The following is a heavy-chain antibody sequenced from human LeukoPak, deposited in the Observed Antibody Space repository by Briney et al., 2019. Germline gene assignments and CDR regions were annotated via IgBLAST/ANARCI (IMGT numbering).Heavy chain of an antibody. J-gene: IGHJ4*02. V-gene: IGHV3-23*01. CDR3: AKSMVRGASHPFDY. CDR1: GFTFSSYA. D-gene: IGHD3-10*01. CDR2: ISGSGGST. Sequence: RGSLRLACAASGFTFSSYAMSWVRQAPGKGLEWVSAISGSGGSTYYADSVKGRFTISRDNSKNTLYLQMNSLRAEDTAVYYCAKSMVRGASHPFDYWGQGTLVTVSS.